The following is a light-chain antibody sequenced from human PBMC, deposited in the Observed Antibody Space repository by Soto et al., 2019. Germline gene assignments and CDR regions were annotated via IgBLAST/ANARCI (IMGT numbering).Light chain of an antibody. J-gene: IGKJ5*01. V-gene: IGKV3-11*01. CDR2: DAS. Sequence: EIVLTQSPATLSLPPWERATLSCRASQSVSSYLAWYQQKPGQAPRLLIYDASNRATGIPARFSGSGSGTDFTLTISSLQSEDFAVYYCQQYNNWPLTFGQGTRLEIK. CDR3: QQYNNWPLT. CDR1: QSVSSY.